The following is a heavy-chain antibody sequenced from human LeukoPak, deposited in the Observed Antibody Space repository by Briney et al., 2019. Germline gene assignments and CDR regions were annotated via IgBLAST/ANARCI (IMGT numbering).Heavy chain of an antibody. CDR1: GFTFSSYG. CDR3: ARGGIAAAYDWFDP. J-gene: IGHJ5*02. D-gene: IGHD6-13*01. Sequence: GGSLRLSCAASGFTFSSYGMHWVRQAPGKGLEWVAVIWYDGSNKYYADSVKGRFTISRDNSKNTLYLQMNSLRAEDTAVYYCARGGIAAAYDWFDPWGQGTLVTVSS. CDR2: IWYDGSNK. V-gene: IGHV3-33*01.